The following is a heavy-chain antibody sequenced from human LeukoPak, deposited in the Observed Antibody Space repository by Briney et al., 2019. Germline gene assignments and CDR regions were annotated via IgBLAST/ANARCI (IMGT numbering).Heavy chain of an antibody. CDR1: GFTVSGNH. CDR3: ARVPTTVTTGPYYYGMDV. Sequence: GGSLRLSCAASGFTVSGNHMSWVRQAPGKGLEWVSVIYSGGTTYYADSVKGRFTISRDNAKNSLYLQMNSLRAEDTAVYYCARVPTTVTTGPYYYGMDVWGQGTTVTVSS. J-gene: IGHJ6*02. CDR2: IYSGGTT. V-gene: IGHV3-53*01. D-gene: IGHD4-17*01.